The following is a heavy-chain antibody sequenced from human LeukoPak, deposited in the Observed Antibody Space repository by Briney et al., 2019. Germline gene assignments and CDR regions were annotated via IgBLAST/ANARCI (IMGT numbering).Heavy chain of an antibody. J-gene: IGHJ5*02. CDR3: AKGPWVAVGPNCFDT. Sequence: SCKASGYTYTSYYMHWVRQAPGKGLEWVSAISGSGGSTHYADSVKGRFTISRDNSKNTLYLQMNSLRAEDTAVYYCAKGPWVAVGPNCFDTWGQGTLVTVSS. CDR1: GYTYTSYY. V-gene: IGHV3-23*01. CDR2: ISGSGGST. D-gene: IGHD6-19*01.